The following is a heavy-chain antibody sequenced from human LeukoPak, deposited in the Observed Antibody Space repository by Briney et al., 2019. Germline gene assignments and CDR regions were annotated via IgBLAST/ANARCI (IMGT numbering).Heavy chain of an antibody. J-gene: IGHJ6*03. Sequence: SVKVSCKASGGTFSSYAISWVRQAPGQGLEWMGGIIPIFGTANYAQKFQGRVTITADESTSTAYMELSSLRSEDTAVYYCARLNQYDFWSGYYRGGGLHYYYYMDVWGKGTTVTVSS. V-gene: IGHV1-69*13. CDR2: IIPIFGTA. CDR1: GGTFSSYA. D-gene: IGHD3-3*01. CDR3: ARLNQYDFWSGYYRGGGLHYYYYMDV.